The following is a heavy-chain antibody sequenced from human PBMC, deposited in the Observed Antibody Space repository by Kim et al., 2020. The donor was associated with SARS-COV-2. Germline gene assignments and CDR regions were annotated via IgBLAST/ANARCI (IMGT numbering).Heavy chain of an antibody. D-gene: IGHD2-2*01. CDR1: GFTFSNAW. CDR3: TTASGHDPGYCSSTSCREQYFDYYYYYYGMDV. CDR2: IKSKTDGGTT. Sequence: GGSLRLSCAASGFTFSNAWMSWVRQAPGKGLEWVGRIKSKTDGGTTDYAAPVKGRFTISRDDSKNTLYLQMNSLKTEDTAVYYCTTASGHDPGYCSSTSCREQYFDYYYYYYGMDVWGQGTTVTVSS. J-gene: IGHJ6*02. V-gene: IGHV3-15*01.